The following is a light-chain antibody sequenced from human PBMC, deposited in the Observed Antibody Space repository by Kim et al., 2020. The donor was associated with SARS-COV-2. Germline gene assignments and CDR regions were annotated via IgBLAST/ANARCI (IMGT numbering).Light chain of an antibody. V-gene: IGKV1-39*01. J-gene: IGKJ2*01. CDR3: QQNYTTPYT. CDR1: QTISSY. Sequence: DIQMTQSPSSLSASVGDRVTITCRASQTISSYLNWYQQKPGKAPKLLIYAASSLQSWVPSRFSGSGSGTDFTLTISSLQPEDFATYYCQQNYTTPYTFGQGTKLEI. CDR2: AAS.